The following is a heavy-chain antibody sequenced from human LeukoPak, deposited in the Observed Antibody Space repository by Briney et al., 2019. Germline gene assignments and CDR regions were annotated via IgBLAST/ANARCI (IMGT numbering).Heavy chain of an antibody. V-gene: IGHV4-31*03. CDR2: IYYSGST. J-gene: IGHJ4*02. CDR1: GGSISSGGYY. D-gene: IGHD3-3*01. Sequence: SETLSLTCTVSGGSISSGGYYWSWIRQHPGKGLEWIGYIYYSGSTYYNPSLKSRVTISVDTSKNQFSLKLSSVTAADTAVYYCARRYDFWSGYYFDYWGQGTLVSVSS. CDR3: ARRYDFWSGYYFDY.